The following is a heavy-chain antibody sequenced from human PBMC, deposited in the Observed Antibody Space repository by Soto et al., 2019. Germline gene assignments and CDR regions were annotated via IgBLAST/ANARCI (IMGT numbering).Heavy chain of an antibody. D-gene: IGHD4-17*01. V-gene: IGHV1-58*02. CDR3: AAARAINDYGDYLEWFDP. Sequence: ASVKVSCKASGFTFTSSAMQWVRQARGQRLEWIGWIVVGSGNTNYAQKFPERVTITRDMSTSTAYMELSSLRSEDTAVYYCAAARAINDYGDYLEWFDPWGQGTLVTVSS. J-gene: IGHJ5*02. CDR2: IVVGSGNT. CDR1: GFTFTSSA.